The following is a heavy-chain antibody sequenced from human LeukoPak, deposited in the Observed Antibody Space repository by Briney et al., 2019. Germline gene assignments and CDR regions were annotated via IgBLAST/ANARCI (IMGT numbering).Heavy chain of an antibody. D-gene: IGHD3-22*01. CDR2: ISAYNGNT. Sequence: ASVKVSCKASGYTFTGYYMHWVRQAPGQGLEWMGWISAYNGNTNYAQKLQGRVTMTTDTSTSTAYMELRSLRSDDTAVYYCARSTLRHYYDSSGYYYGYWGQGTLVTVSS. CDR3: ARSTLRHYYDSSGYYYGY. V-gene: IGHV1-18*04. J-gene: IGHJ4*02. CDR1: GYTFTGYY.